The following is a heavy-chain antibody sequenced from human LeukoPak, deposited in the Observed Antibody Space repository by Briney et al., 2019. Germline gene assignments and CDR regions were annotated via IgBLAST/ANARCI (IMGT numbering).Heavy chain of an antibody. Sequence: GGSLRLSCAASGITFNSHWMSWDRQAPGKGLQWVASIKPDGSERKYVDSVKGRFTISRDNADNSLYLQMTSLRAEDTALYYCARKVWENDYWGQGTLVTVSS. J-gene: IGHJ4*02. CDR2: IKPDGSER. V-gene: IGHV3-7*01. CDR1: GITFNSHW. CDR3: ARKVWENDY. D-gene: IGHD3-16*01.